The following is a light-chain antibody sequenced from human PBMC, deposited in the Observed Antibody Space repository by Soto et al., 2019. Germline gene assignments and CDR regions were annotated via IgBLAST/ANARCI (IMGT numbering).Light chain of an antibody. CDR3: QAWDSSTRYV. CDR1: KLGDKY. J-gene: IGLJ1*01. Sequence: SYELTQPPSVSVSPGQTASITCSGDKLGDKYACWYQQRPGQSPVLVIYQDSKRPSGIPERFSGSNSGNTATLTISGTQPMDEADYYCQAWDSSTRYVFGTGTKVTVL. CDR2: QDS. V-gene: IGLV3-1*01.